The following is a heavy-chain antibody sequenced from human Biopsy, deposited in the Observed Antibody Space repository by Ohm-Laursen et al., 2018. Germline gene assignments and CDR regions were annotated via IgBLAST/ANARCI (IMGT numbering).Heavy chain of an antibody. CDR1: GASVNTFDFY. CDR2: IFYSGTT. Sequence: PSETLSLTCTVSGASVNTFDFYWAWIRQPPGKGPEWIGYIFYSGTTKYNPSLQRRVRLSLDTANNQFSLTLRSVSAADTATYYCARAYYYGAGSFYSPWMEVWGQGTTVSVS. CDR3: ARAYYYGAGSFYSPWMEV. V-gene: IGHV4-61*08. J-gene: IGHJ6*02. D-gene: IGHD3-10*01.